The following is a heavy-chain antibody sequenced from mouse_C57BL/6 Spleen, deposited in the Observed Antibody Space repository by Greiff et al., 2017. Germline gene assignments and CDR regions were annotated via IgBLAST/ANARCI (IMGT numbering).Heavy chain of an antibody. CDR1: GYTFTDYN. Sequence: EVQLQQSGPELVKPGASVKMSCKASGYTFTDYNMHWVQQSPGKSLEWIGYINPNNGGTSYNQQFKGKATLTVNKSSSTAYVVLRSRPSEDAAVYYCGGTTAQATGVYFDYWGQGTTLTVSS. V-gene: IGHV1-22*01. D-gene: IGHD3-2*02. J-gene: IGHJ2*01. CDR3: GGTTAQATGVYFDY. CDR2: INPNNGGT.